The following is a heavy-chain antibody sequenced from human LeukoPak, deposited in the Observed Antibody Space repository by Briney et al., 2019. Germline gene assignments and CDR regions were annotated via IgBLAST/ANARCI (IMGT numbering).Heavy chain of an antibody. D-gene: IGHD6-13*01. J-gene: IGHJ4*02. CDR2: IDQEGSEK. V-gene: IGHV3-7*01. Sequence: GGSLRLSCAASGFTFSSNWMSWVPQGPGKGLEWVANIDQEGSEKNYVDSVKGRFIISRGNAKNSVYLQMNGLRVEDTAVYYCTRDRGYSTFDYWGQGTLVTVSS. CDR3: TRDRGYSTFDY. CDR1: GFTFSSNW.